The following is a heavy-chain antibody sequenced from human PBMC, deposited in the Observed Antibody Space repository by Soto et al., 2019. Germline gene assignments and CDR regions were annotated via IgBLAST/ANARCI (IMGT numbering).Heavy chain of an antibody. D-gene: IGHD3-10*01. CDR1: GYTFTSYA. V-gene: IGHV1-3*01. J-gene: IGHJ4*02. Sequence: ASVKVSCKASGYTFTSYAMHWVRQAPGQRLEWMGWINAGNGNTKYSQKFQGRVTITRDTSASTAYMELSSLRSEDTAVYYCARAVVNYYGSGALDYWGQGTLVTGSS. CDR3: ARAVVNYYGSGALDY. CDR2: INAGNGNT.